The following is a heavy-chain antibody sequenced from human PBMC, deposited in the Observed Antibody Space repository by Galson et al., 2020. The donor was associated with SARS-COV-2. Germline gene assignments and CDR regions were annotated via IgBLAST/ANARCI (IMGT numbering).Heavy chain of an antibody. V-gene: IGHV4-34*01. Sequence: SETLSLTCAVYGGSFSGYYWSWIRQPPGKGLEWIGKINHSGSTNYNPSLKSRVTISVDTSESQFSLKLSSVTAADTALYYCARAVKHYYDSSAYYDYWGQGTLVTVSS. CDR3: ARAVKHYYDSSAYYDY. D-gene: IGHD3-22*01. CDR2: INHSGST. CDR1: GGSFSGYY. J-gene: IGHJ4*02.